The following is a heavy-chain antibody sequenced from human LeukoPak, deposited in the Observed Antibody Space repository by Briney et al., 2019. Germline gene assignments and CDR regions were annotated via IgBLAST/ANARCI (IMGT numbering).Heavy chain of an antibody. J-gene: IGHJ3*02. CDR1: GFTFSSYG. Sequence: PGRSLRLSCAPSGFTFSSYGMHWVRQAPGKGLEWVAVIWADGNNKYYADSVKGRFTISRDNSKNTLYLQMNSLIDDDTAVYYCATDRGGSPFDIWGQGTVVTVSS. CDR3: ATDRGGSPFDI. D-gene: IGHD1-26*01. CDR2: IWADGNNK. V-gene: IGHV3-33*08.